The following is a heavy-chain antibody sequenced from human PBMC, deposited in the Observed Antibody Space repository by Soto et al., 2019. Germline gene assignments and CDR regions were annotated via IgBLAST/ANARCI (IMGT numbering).Heavy chain of an antibody. D-gene: IGHD2-2*01. CDR3: AREDRDRETGLVPAAIDGMDV. V-gene: IGHV1-8*01. CDR1: GYTFTSYD. Sequence: VASVKVSCKASGYTFTSYDINWVRQATGQGLEWMGWMNPNSGNTGYAQKFQGRVTMTRNTSISTAYMELSSLRSEDTAVYYCAREDRDRETGLVPAAIDGMDVWGQGTTVTVSS. CDR2: MNPNSGNT. J-gene: IGHJ6*02.